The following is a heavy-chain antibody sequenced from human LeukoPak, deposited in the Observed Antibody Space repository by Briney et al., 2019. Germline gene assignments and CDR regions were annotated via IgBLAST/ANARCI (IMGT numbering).Heavy chain of an antibody. Sequence: GGSLRLSCAASGFTFSSYAMSWVRQAPGKGLEWVSAISGSGGNTYYADSVKGRFTISRDNSKNTLYLQMNSLRAEDTAVYYCAKTDYRDGYNIGGIFDYWGQGTLVTVSS. CDR3: AKTDYRDGYNIGGIFDY. CDR1: GFTFSSYA. J-gene: IGHJ4*02. V-gene: IGHV3-23*01. CDR2: ISGSGGNT. D-gene: IGHD5-24*01.